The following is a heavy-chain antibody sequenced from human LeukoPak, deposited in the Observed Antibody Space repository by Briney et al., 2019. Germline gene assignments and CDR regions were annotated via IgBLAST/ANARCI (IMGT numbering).Heavy chain of an antibody. J-gene: IGHJ6*02. CDR3: ASDGAYAMAV. Sequence: PGGSLRLSCAASGSAFSRSWIHWVRQAPGKGLVWVSHINNDATRTTYADSVRGRFTISRDNAKNTVSLQMNSLRAEDTAVYSCASDGAYAMAVWGQGTTVTVSS. CDR2: INNDATRT. D-gene: IGHD1-26*01. CDR1: GSAFSRSW. V-gene: IGHV3-74*01.